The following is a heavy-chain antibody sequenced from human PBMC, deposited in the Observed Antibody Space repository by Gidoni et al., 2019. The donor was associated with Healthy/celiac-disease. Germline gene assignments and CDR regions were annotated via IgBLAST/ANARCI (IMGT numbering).Heavy chain of an antibody. V-gene: IGHV3-15*01. CDR2: IKSKTDGGTT. Sequence: EVQLLESVGGLVKPGGSLSLSCAASGFHSRNAWMSWVRQAPGKGLEWVGRIKSKTDGGTTDYAAPVKGRFTSSRDDSKNTLYLQMNSLKTEDTAVYYCTTPDAGYSSGWYGYWGQGTLVTVSS. CDR1: GFHSRNAW. J-gene: IGHJ4*02. D-gene: IGHD6-19*01. CDR3: TTPDAGYSSGWYGY.